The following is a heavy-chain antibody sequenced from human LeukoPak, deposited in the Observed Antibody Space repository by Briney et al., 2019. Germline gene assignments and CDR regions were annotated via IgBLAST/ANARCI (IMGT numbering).Heavy chain of an antibody. D-gene: IGHD3-10*01. J-gene: IGHJ4*02. CDR3: ARKWGSGSYYTDFDY. V-gene: IGHV3-30*02. CDR1: GFTFGSYG. Sequence: PGGSLRLSCAASGFTFGSYGMHWVRQAPGKGLEWVAFIRYDGSNKYYADSVKGRFTISRDNSKNTLYLQMNSLRAEDTAVYYCARKWGSGSYYTDFDYWGQGTLVTVSS. CDR2: IRYDGSNK.